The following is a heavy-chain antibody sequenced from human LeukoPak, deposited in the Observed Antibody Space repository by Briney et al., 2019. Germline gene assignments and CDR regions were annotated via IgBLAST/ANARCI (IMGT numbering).Heavy chain of an antibody. Sequence: GGSLRLSCAASEFTFSDYYMNWIRQVPGKGLEWISYISTSGSNTYYADSVKGRFTISRDNAKNSLYLQTNSLRAEDTAVYYCARNESSCYLGCGFDYCGQGTLVTVSS. D-gene: IGHD2-15*01. CDR3: ARNESSCYLGCGFDY. CDR2: ISTSGSNT. V-gene: IGHV3-11*04. J-gene: IGHJ4*02. CDR1: EFTFSDYY.